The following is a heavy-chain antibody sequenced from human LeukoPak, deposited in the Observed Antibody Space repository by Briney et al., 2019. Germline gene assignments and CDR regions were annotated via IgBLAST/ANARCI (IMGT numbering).Heavy chain of an antibody. CDR2: INCDGSST. Sequence: GGPLRLSCAASGFTFSNYWMHWLRQAPGKGLVWVSRINCDGSSTSYSNSVKGRFTISRDNPKNTLHLQMNSVRVDDTAVYYCARGEYTYVVDWGQGTLVTVSS. V-gene: IGHV3-74*01. CDR3: ARGEYTYVVD. D-gene: IGHD5-12*01. CDR1: GFTFSNYW. J-gene: IGHJ4*02.